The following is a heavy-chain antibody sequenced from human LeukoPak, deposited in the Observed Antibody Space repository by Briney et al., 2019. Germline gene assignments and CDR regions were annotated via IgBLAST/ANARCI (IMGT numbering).Heavy chain of an antibody. Sequence: GASVKVSFTASGYGFTSYGISWVRQAPGQGLEWMGWISAYNGNTNYAQRLQGRVTMTTDTSTSTAYMELRSLTSDDTAVYYCARVPSGGPFDYWGQGTLVTVSS. D-gene: IGHD2-15*01. CDR3: ARVPSGGPFDY. V-gene: IGHV1-18*01. CDR1: GYGFTSYG. J-gene: IGHJ4*02. CDR2: ISAYNGNT.